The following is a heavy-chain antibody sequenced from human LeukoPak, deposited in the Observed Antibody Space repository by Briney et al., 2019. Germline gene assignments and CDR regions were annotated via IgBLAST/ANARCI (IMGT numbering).Heavy chain of an antibody. Sequence: GGSLRLSCAASGFTFSSYSMNWVRQAPGKGLEWASSISSSSSYIYYADSVKGRFTISRDNAKNSLYLQMNSLRAEDTAVYYCARDSYYDFWSGYDPLRDYYYYYGMDVWGQGTTVTVSS. V-gene: IGHV3-21*01. D-gene: IGHD3-3*01. CDR2: ISSSSSYI. J-gene: IGHJ6*02. CDR1: GFTFSSYS. CDR3: ARDSYYDFWSGYDPLRDYYYYYGMDV.